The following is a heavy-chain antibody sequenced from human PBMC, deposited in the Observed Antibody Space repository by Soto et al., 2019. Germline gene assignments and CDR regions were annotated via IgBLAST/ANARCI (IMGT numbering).Heavy chain of an antibody. CDR2: IYSGGST. J-gene: IGHJ1*01. CDR1: GFTVSSNY. D-gene: IGHD3-22*01. Sequence: EVQLVESGGGLIQPGGSLRLSCAASGFTVSSNYMSWVRQAPGKGLEWVSVIYSGGSTYYADSVKGRFTISRDNSKNTLCLQMTSLRAEDTAVYYCARDRVESGYPEYFQHWGQGTLVTVSS. V-gene: IGHV3-53*01. CDR3: ARDRVESGYPEYFQH.